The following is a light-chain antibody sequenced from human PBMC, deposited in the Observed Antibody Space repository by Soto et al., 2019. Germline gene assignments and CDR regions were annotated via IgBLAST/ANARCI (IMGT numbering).Light chain of an antibody. V-gene: IGLV3-21*01. CDR2: YDS. CDR1: NIGSKS. Sequence: SYELTQPPSVSVAPGKTARITCGGNNIGSKSVHWYQQKPGQAPVLVIYYDSDRPSGIPERFSGSNSGNTATLTISRVEAGDAAEYYCQVWDSSSDHPVFGGGTKLTVL. J-gene: IGLJ3*02. CDR3: QVWDSSSDHPV.